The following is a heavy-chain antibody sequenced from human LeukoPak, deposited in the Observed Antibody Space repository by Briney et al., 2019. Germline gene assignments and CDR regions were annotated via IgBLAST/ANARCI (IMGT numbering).Heavy chain of an antibody. D-gene: IGHD5-24*01. CDR3: VRDGDGYNFDY. V-gene: IGHV3-74*01. CDR1: GFTLSNYW. CDR2: IKSDGSWT. J-gene: IGHJ4*02. Sequence: GGSLRLSCAASGFTLSNYWMHWVRQAPGKGLVWLSRIKSDGSWTNYADSVKGRFTISRDNAKRTLYLQMNSLRAEDTAVYYCVRDGDGYNFDYWGQGTLVTVSS.